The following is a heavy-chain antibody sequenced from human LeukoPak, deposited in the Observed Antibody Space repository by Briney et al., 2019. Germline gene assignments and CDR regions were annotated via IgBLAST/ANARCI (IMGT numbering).Heavy chain of an antibody. J-gene: IGHJ5*02. Sequence: GASVKVSCKASGGTFSSYAISWVRQAPGQGLEWMGRIIPILGIANYAQKFQGRVTITADKSTSTAYMELSSLRSEDTAVYYCASSIVVVPAADNWFDPWGQGTLVTVSS. CDR1: GGTFSSYA. CDR2: IIPILGIA. D-gene: IGHD2-2*01. CDR3: ASSIVVVPAADNWFDP. V-gene: IGHV1-69*04.